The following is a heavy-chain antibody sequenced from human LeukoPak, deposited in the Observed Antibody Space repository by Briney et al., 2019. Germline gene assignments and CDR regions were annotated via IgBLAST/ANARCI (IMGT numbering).Heavy chain of an antibody. CDR2: ISSSSSYI. Sequence: GGSLRLSCAASGFTFSSYSMNWVRQAPGKGLEWVSSISSSSSYIYYADSVKGRFTISRDNAKNSLYLQMNSLRAEDTAVYYCARPFGYFDWLLDYWGQGTLVTVSS. CDR3: ARPFGYFDWLLDY. D-gene: IGHD3-9*01. CDR1: GFTFSSYS. J-gene: IGHJ4*02. V-gene: IGHV3-21*01.